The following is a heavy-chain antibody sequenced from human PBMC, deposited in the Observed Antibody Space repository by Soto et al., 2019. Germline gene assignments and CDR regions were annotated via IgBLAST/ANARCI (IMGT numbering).Heavy chain of an antibody. CDR3: ASPVGYGPTPAGGFPPPPV. D-gene: IGHD3-16*01. Sequence: SETLSLTCTVSGGSILNGGHYWTWIRQHPGKGLEWIGKIFFSGNTHYNPALKSRLTFSVDTAKNQFSLRLTSVTAADTATYYCASPVGYGPTPAGGFPPPPVWGQGTLVTVSS. CDR2: IFFSGNT. CDR1: GGSILNGGHY. V-gene: IGHV4-31*03. J-gene: IGHJ4*02.